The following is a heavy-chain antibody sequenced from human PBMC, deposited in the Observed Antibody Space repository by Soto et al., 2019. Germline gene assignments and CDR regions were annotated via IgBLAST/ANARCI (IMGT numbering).Heavy chain of an antibody. CDR2: ISYSGSA. CDR3: ARESLNFYDNSGFYV. CDR1: GGSISSGDYY. Sequence: TSETLSLTCTVSGGSISSGDYYWSWIRQPPGEGLEWIGYISYSGSAYYNPSLKSRVTISVDTSKSQFSLELSSVTAADTAVYYCARESLNFYDNSGFYVWGQGTLVTVSS. J-gene: IGHJ4*02. V-gene: IGHV4-30-4*01. D-gene: IGHD3-22*01.